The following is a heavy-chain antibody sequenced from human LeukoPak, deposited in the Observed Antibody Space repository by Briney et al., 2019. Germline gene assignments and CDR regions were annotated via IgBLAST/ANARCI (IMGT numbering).Heavy chain of an antibody. J-gene: IGHJ4*02. V-gene: IGHV1-69*05. CDR1: GGTFSSYA. Sequence: ASVKVSCKASGGTFSSYAISWARQAPGQGLEWMGRIIPIFGTANYAQKFQCRVKITTDESTSTAYMELSSLRSEDTAVYYCASLNAGSDYWGQGTLVTVSS. CDR3: ASLNAGSDY. D-gene: IGHD3-10*01. CDR2: IIPIFGTA.